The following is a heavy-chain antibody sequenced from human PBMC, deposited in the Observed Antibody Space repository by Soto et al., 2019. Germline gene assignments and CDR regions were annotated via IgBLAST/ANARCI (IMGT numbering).Heavy chain of an antibody. Sequence: QVQLVESGGGVVQPGRSLRLSCAASGFTFSSYGMHWVRQAPGKGLEWVAVISYDGSNKYYADSVKGRFTISRDNSKNTLYLQMNSLRAEDTAVYYCAKTLPDYYDSSGYYCDYWGQGTLVTVSS. CDR2: ISYDGSNK. V-gene: IGHV3-30*18. CDR3: AKTLPDYYDSSGYYCDY. D-gene: IGHD3-22*01. CDR1: GFTFSSYG. J-gene: IGHJ4*02.